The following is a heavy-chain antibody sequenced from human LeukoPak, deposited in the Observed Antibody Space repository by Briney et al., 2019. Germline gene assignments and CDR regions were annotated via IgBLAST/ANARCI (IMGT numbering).Heavy chain of an antibody. V-gene: IGHV3-21*04. CDR3: ARNIGGVGY. Sequence: GGSLRLSCAASGFTFSSYSMNWVRQAPGKGLEWVSSISSSRSFIYYADSVKGRFTISRHNPKHSLYLQMNSLRAEDTAVYYCARNIGGVGYWGQGTLVTVSS. CDR2: ISSSRSFI. J-gene: IGHJ4*02. CDR1: GFTFSSYS. D-gene: IGHD2-21*01.